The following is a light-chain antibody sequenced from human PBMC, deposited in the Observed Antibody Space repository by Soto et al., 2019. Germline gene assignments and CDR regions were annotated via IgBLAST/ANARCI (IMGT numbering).Light chain of an antibody. CDR2: GSS. V-gene: IGKV3-15*01. CDR1: ETVSTN. J-gene: IGKJ5*01. Sequence: EIVLTQSPATLSVSPGERATLSCRATETVSTNFAWFQRNAGQPQRLLIYGSSTRATGVPDRFSGSGSGTEFALIISSLQSEDVAVYYFQQYSNWPPAITFGQGTRLQIK. CDR3: QQYSNWPPAIT.